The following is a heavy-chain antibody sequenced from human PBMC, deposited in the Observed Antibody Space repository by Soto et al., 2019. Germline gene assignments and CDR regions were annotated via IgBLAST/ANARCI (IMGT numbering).Heavy chain of an antibody. D-gene: IGHD2-15*01. J-gene: IGHJ6*02. CDR1: GYTFTSFY. CDR3: ATAVVAATSSYYYYGMDV. Sequence: ASVKVSCKASGYTFTSFYMHWVRQAPGQGLEWMGWISAYNGNTNYAQKLQGRVTMTTDTSTSTAYMELRSLRSDDTAVYYCATAVVAATSSYYYYGMDVWGQGTTVTVSS. CDR2: ISAYNGNT. V-gene: IGHV1-18*04.